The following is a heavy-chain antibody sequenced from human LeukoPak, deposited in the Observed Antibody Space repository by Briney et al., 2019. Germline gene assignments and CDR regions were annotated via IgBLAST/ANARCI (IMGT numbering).Heavy chain of an antibody. CDR3: ARGRHWYFDL. J-gene: IGHJ2*01. Sequence: SETLSLTCAVYGVSFSGYYWSWIRQPPGKGLEWIGEISHSGSTNYNPSLKSRVIISVDTSKNQFSLKLSSVTAADTAVYYCARGRHWYFDLWGRGTLVTVSS. CDR1: GVSFSGYY. CDR2: ISHSGST. V-gene: IGHV4-34*01.